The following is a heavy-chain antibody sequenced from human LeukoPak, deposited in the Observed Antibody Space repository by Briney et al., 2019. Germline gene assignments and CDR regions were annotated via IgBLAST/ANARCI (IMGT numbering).Heavy chain of an antibody. V-gene: IGHV3-7*01. CDR1: GFTFSTYW. CDR3: ARRLWYYYMDV. J-gene: IGHJ6*03. Sequence: GGSLRLSCTASGFTFSTYWMSWVRQAPGKGLEWGANIKEDGSEKYYVDSVKGRFTISRDNAKKSLYLQMNSLRAEDAAVYYCARRLWYYYMDVWGKGTTVTISS. D-gene: IGHD2-21*01. CDR2: IKEDGSEK.